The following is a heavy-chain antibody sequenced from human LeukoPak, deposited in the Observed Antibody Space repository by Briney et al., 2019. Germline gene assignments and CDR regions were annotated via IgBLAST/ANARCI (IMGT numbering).Heavy chain of an antibody. J-gene: IGHJ5*02. V-gene: IGHV7-4-1*02. Sequence: ASVKASCKASGYTFSSYVMNWVRQAPGQGLEWMGWINTNTGNPTYAQGFTGRFVFSLDTSVNTAYLQITSLKAEDTAVYYCARDPIYYYGSGSYSNWFDPWGQGTLVTVSS. CDR1: GYTFSSYV. CDR3: ARDPIYYYGSGSYSNWFDP. CDR2: INTNTGNP. D-gene: IGHD3-10*01.